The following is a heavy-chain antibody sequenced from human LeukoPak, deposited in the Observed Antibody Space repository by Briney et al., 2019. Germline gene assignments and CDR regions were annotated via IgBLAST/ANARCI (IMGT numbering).Heavy chain of an antibody. CDR2: IYYSGST. D-gene: IGHD2-15*01. J-gene: IGHJ4*02. Sequence: SETLSLTCTVSGGSISSSSYYWGWIRQPPGKGLEWIGNIYYSGSTYYNPSLKSRVTISIDTSKNQFSLKLSSVTAADTAVYYCARGHVVAASQNDYWGQGTLVTVSS. V-gene: IGHV4-39*07. CDR3: ARGHVVAASQNDY. CDR1: GGSISSSSYY.